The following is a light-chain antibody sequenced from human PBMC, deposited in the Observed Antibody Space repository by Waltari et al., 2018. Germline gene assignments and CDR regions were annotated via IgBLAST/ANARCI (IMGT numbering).Light chain of an antibody. V-gene: IGKV1-5*03. Sequence: DIQMTQSPSTLSASVGDRFSITCRASQSISNWLAWYQQKPGKAPKLLTYKASTLESGVSSRFIGSGSGTEFTLTISSLQPDDFATYYCQQYNSYSLLTFGGGTKVEIK. CDR2: KAS. J-gene: IGKJ4*01. CDR3: QQYNSYSLLT. CDR1: QSISNW.